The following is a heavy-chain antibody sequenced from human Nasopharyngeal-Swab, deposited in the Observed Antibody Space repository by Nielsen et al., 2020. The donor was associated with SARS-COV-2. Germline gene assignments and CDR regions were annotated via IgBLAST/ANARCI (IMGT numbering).Heavy chain of an antibody. D-gene: IGHD3-9*01. J-gene: IGHJ5*02. CDR3: AKDPTVLTGYSHNWFDP. CDR1: GFTFSSYA. V-gene: IGHV3-23*01. Sequence: GRSLRLSCAASGFTFSSYAMSWVRQAPGKGLEWVSAISGSGGSTYYADSVKGRFTISRDNSKNTLYLQMNSPRAEDTAVYYCAKDPTVLTGYSHNWFDPWGQGTLVTVSS. CDR2: ISGSGGST.